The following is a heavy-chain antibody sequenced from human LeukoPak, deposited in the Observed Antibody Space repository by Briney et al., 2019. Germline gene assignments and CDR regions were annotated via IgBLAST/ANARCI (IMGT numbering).Heavy chain of an antibody. Sequence: SETLSLNCAVYGGSFSGYYWSWIRQPRGKGLEWIGEINHSGSTNYNPSLKSRVTISVDTSKNQFSLKLSSMTAADTAVYYCARGPGYCSGGSCLDKEYFQHWGQGTPVIVSS. D-gene: IGHD2-15*01. V-gene: IGHV4-34*01. CDR3: ARGPGYCSGGSCLDKEYFQH. J-gene: IGHJ1*01. CDR1: GGSFSGYY. CDR2: INHSGST.